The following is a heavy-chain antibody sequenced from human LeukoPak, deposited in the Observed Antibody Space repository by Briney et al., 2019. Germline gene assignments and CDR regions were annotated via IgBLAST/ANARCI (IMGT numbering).Heavy chain of an antibody. V-gene: IGHV4-59*11. Sequence: DPSETLSLTCTVSGGSISGQYWTWIRQPPGKGLEWIGQIHYSGRPDYNPSLKSRVTISVDTSKNQLSLKVTSVTGADTAVYYCARFGVDYDMDVWGQGTTVTVSS. CDR1: GGSISGQY. J-gene: IGHJ6*02. CDR3: ARFGVDYDMDV. CDR2: IHYSGRP. D-gene: IGHD3-16*01.